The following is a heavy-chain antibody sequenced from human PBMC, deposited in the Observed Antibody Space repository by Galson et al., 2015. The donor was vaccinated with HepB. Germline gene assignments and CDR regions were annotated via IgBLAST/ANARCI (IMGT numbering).Heavy chain of an antibody. CDR3: ARAQYPRHCSGGSCYTNWLDP. V-gene: IGHV4-59*02. J-gene: IGHJ5*02. CDR1: GDSVRSYF. CDR2: ISDTGST. D-gene: IGHD2-15*01. Sequence: ETLSLTCTVSGDSVRSYFWSWIRQPPGKGLEWIAFISDTGSTNYNPSLRRRLTISIDTSKNHLSLTLNSVTAADTGVYYCARAQYPRHCSGGSCYTNWLDPWGQGALVTVSS.